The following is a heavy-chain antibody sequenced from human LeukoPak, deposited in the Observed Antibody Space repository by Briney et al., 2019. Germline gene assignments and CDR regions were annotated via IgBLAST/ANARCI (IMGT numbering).Heavy chain of an antibody. Sequence: GALRLSCAASGFTFTTYWMSWVRQAPGKGLEWVSFIRNNGDNKYYADSVRGRFTISRDNSKNTLYLQMNTLRTDDTAVYYCVTSKGAGYFDYWGQGTLVTVSS. CDR3: VTSKGAGYFDY. V-gene: IGHV3-30*02. CDR2: IRNNGDNK. J-gene: IGHJ4*02. D-gene: IGHD6-19*01. CDR1: GFTFTTYW.